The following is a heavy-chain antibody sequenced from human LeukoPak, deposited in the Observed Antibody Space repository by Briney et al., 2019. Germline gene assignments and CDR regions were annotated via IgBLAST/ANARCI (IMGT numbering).Heavy chain of an antibody. D-gene: IGHD3-22*01. CDR1: GYTFTSYG. Sequence: ASVKVSCKASGYTFTSYGISWVRQAPGQGLEWMGWISAYNGNTNYAQKLQGSVTMTTDTSTSTAYMELRSLRSDDTAVYYCARSPVLRYYYDSSGYYPLGYWGQGTLVTVSS. CDR3: ARSPVLRYYYDSSGYYPLGY. J-gene: IGHJ4*02. V-gene: IGHV1-18*01. CDR2: ISAYNGNT.